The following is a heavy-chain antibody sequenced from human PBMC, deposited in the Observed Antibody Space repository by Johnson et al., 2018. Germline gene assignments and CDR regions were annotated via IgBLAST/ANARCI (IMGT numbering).Heavy chain of an antibody. CDR3: ATPISAGAEYFQH. V-gene: IGHV1-69*12. D-gene: IGHD3-3*01. Sequence: QVQLVQSGAEVKKPGSSVKVSCKASGGTFSSYGISWVRQAPGQGLEWMGGFIPIFGAANYGQKFQGRVTVTADESTNTAYMERSSLRSEDTAVYYWATPISAGAEYFQHWGQGTLVTVSS. J-gene: IGHJ1*01. CDR1: GGTFSSYG. CDR2: FIPIFGAA.